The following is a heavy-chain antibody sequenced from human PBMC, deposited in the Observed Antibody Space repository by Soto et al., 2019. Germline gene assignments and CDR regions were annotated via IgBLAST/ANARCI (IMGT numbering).Heavy chain of an antibody. CDR1: GFTFSRNA. CDR2: ISGSGGDT. D-gene: IGHD3-9*01. J-gene: IGHJ4*02. Sequence: EVQVLESGGGSVQPGGSLILSCAASGFTFSRNAMNWVRQAPGKGLEWVSGISGSGGDTYYADSVKGRFTISRDNFKNKMYLQMNSLRVEDTAVYYCAKGYDILSGYLDYWGQGTLVTVSS. V-gene: IGHV3-23*01. CDR3: AKGYDILSGYLDY.